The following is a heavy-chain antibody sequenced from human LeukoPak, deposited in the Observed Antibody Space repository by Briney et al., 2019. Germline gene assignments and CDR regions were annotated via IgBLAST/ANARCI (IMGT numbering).Heavy chain of an antibody. CDR3: AREGTESSSWYGWYYYYMDV. CDR1: GYTFTSYY. Sequence: ASVKVSCKASGYTFTSYYMHWVRQAPGQGLEWMGIINPSGGSTSYAQKFQGRVTMTRDMSTSTVYMELSSLRSDDTAVYYCAREGTESSSWYGWYYYYMDVWGKGTTVTVSS. V-gene: IGHV1-46*01. CDR2: INPSGGST. J-gene: IGHJ6*03. D-gene: IGHD6-13*01.